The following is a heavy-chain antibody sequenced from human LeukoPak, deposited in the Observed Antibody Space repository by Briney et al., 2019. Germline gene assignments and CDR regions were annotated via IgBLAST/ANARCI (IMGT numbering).Heavy chain of an antibody. V-gene: IGHV3-30*01. Sequence: GGSLRLSCVASGFTFSNLGMHWVRQAPDKGLEWVAGVSYDGSNKYYGDSVKGRFTISRDNSNNELFLQLTSLRVEDTAVYFCARDRALAVSLSDWGQGTLVTVS. D-gene: IGHD2-15*01. CDR1: GFTFSNLG. CDR3: ARDRALAVSLSD. CDR2: VSYDGSNK. J-gene: IGHJ4*02.